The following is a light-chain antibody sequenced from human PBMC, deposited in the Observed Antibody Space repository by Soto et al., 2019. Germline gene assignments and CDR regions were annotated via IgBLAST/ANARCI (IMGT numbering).Light chain of an antibody. Sequence: EIVLTQSTGTLSLSPGERATISCRASQSVSRSYFAWYQQKPGQAPRILLYGASSRATGIPDRCSGSGSGGDFRGTISRMQPEECAVYYCQQCGSAKYTFDQRTKLEIK. CDR3: QQCGSAKYT. J-gene: IGKJ2*01. V-gene: IGKV3-20*01. CDR1: QSVSRSY. CDR2: GAS.